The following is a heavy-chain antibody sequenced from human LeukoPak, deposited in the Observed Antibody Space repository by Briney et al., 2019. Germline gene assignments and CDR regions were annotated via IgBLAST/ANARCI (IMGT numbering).Heavy chain of an antibody. V-gene: IGHV1-69*13. J-gene: IGHJ3*02. Sequence: SVKVSCKASGGTFSSYAISWVRQAPGQGLEWMGGIIPIFGTANYAQKFQGRVTITADESTSTVYMELSSLRSEDTAVYYCARVGDYEGAFDIWGQGTMVTVSS. CDR1: GGTFSSYA. CDR2: IIPIFGTA. D-gene: IGHD4-17*01. CDR3: ARVGDYEGAFDI.